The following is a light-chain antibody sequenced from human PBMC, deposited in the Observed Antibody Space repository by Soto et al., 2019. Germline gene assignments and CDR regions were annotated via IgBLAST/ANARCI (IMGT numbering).Light chain of an antibody. CDR3: QQYTKWPSYT. V-gene: IGKV3-15*01. CDR1: QSVNNN. J-gene: IGKJ2*01. CDR2: GVS. Sequence: EIVMTQSPATLSVSPGERATLSCRASQSVNNNLAWDQQKPGQAPRLLIYGVSTRATGIPARFSGSGSGTEFTLTISSLQSEDFAVYYCQQYTKWPSYTFGQGTKLEIK.